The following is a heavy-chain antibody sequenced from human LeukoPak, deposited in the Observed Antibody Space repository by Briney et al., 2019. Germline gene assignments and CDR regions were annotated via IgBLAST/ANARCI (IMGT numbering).Heavy chain of an antibody. D-gene: IGHD5-18*01. J-gene: IGHJ4*02. V-gene: IGHV1-2*02. CDR3: VDAMDTALVADY. CDR1: GYTFTCYY. CDR2: INYNSGGT. Sequence: GASVTVSLKCSGYTFTCYYIHWVRQPPGQGLEWMGLINYNSGGTNYAHKFQGRVTITRDTSIRTAYMDLNKLRSDDAAVYYCVDAMDTALVADYWGKGTRVPVSS.